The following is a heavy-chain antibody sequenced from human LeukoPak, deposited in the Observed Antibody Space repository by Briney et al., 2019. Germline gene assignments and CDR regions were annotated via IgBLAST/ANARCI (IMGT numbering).Heavy chain of an antibody. CDR3: AELGITMIGGV. D-gene: IGHD3-10*02. J-gene: IGHJ6*04. V-gene: IGHV3-48*03. CDR2: IRSIGSTI. Sequence: PGRSLCLSCAASGFTFTSYAMNWVRQAPGHGLEWVSYIRSIGSTIYYADSVKGRFTISRDNAKNSLYLQMNSLRAEDTAVYYCAELGITMIGGVWGKGTTVTISS. CDR1: GFTFTSYA.